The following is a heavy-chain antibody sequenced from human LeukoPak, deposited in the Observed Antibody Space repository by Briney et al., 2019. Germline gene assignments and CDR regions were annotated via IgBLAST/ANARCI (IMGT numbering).Heavy chain of an antibody. V-gene: IGHV3-64*01. Sequence: PGGSLRLSCAASGFTFSSYAMHWVRQAPGKGLEYVSAISSNGGSTYYANSVKGRFTISRDNSKNTLYLQMGSLRAEDMAVYYCARDGPPDGVVVPAAPHYYYYMDVWGKGTTVTISS. J-gene: IGHJ6*03. CDR1: GFTFSSYA. D-gene: IGHD2-2*01. CDR2: ISSNGGST. CDR3: ARDGPPDGVVVPAAPHYYYYMDV.